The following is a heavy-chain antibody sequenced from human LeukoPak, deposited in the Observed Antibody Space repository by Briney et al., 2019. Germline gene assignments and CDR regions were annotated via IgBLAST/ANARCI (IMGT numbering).Heavy chain of an antibody. Sequence: NPSETLSLTCTVSGDSSDNNGFYWGWIRQPPGKGLEWIGNIYYSGSTYYNPSLKSRVNTSVDTSKNQFSLKLSSVTAADTAVYYCARGTRGSDSSFDFWGQGTLVTVSS. J-gene: IGHJ4*02. CDR2: IYYSGST. CDR1: GDSSDNNGFY. D-gene: IGHD1-1*01. CDR3: ARGTRGSDSSFDF. V-gene: IGHV4-39*07.